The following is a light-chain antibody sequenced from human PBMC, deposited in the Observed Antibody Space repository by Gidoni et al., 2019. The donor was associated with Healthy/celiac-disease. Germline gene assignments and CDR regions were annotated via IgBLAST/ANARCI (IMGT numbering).Light chain of an antibody. CDR2: SNN. J-gene: IGLJ2*01. CDR1: SSNIGSNY. V-gene: IGLV1-47*02. Sequence: QSVLTQSPSASGTPGQRVTISCSGSSSNIGSNYVYWYQQLPGMAPKLLFYSNNQRPSGVPDRFSGSKSGTSASLSISGLLSDDEADYYCAAWDDSLSGVVFGGGTKLTVL. CDR3: AAWDDSLSGVV.